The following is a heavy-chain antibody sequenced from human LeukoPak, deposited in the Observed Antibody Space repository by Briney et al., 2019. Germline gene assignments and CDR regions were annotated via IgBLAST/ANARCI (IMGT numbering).Heavy chain of an antibody. CDR2: ISGSGDNT. V-gene: IGHV3-23*01. CDR1: GFTFNFYA. Sequence: GGSLRLSCAASGFTFNFYAMSWVRQAPGKGLEWVSGISGSGDNTYYADSVKGRFTISRDNSKNTLYLQMNSLRAEDTAVNYCAKYENSWYERGYFDYWGQGTLVTVSS. J-gene: IGHJ4*02. CDR3: AKYENSWYERGYFDY. D-gene: IGHD6-13*01.